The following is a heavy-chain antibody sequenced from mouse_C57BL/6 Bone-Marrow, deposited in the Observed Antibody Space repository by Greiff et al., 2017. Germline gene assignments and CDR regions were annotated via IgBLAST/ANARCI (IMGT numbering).Heavy chain of an antibody. V-gene: IGHV1-64*01. Sequence: QVQLKQPGAELVKPGASVKLSCKASGYTFTSYWMHWVKQRPGQGLEWIGMIHPNSGSTNYNEKFKSKATLTVDKSSSTAYMQLSSLTSEDSAVYYCAYDYDEAVDYWGQGTSGTVSS. CDR1: GYTFTSYW. J-gene: IGHJ4*01. CDR2: IHPNSGST. D-gene: IGHD2-4*01. CDR3: AYDYDEAVDY.